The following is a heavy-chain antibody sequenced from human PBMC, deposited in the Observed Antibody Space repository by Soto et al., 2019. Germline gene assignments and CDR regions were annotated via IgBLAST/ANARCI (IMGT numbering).Heavy chain of an antibody. D-gene: IGHD2-8*01. Sequence: GGSLRLSCAASGFTFSSYAMSWVRQAPGKGLEWVSAISGSGGSTYYADSVKGRFTISRDNSKNTLYLQMNSLRAEDTAVYYCAKQCLTVYARCVKGFYGMDVWGQGTTVTVSS. CDR3: AKQCLTVYARCVKGFYGMDV. V-gene: IGHV3-23*01. CDR2: ISGSGGST. J-gene: IGHJ6*02. CDR1: GFTFSSYA.